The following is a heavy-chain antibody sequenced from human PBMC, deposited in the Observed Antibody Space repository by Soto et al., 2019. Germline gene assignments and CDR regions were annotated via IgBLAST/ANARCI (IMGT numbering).Heavy chain of an antibody. CDR1: GFTFRNYD. J-gene: IGHJ6*02. V-gene: IGHV3-30-3*01. CDR2: IAYDGSNA. D-gene: IGHD2-15*01. Sequence: QVQLVASGGGVVQPGGSLRLSCAASGFTFRNYDMHWVRQAPGKGLECLAVIAYDGSNAFYRDSVKGRFTISRDNSKNTLYLRMNSLRSEDTGVYCCARGDREDILVVVGARPGEYGIDIWGQGTTVTVSS. CDR3: ARGDREDILVVVGARPGEYGIDI.